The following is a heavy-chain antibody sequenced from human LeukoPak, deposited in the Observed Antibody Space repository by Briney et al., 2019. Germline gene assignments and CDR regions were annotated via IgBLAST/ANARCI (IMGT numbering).Heavy chain of an antibody. V-gene: IGHV3-11*06. D-gene: IGHD1-1*01. CDR2: ISGSNSYI. Sequence: SGGSLRLSCAASGFTFSDYYMSWIRQAPGKGLEWVSSISGSNSYIFYADSVKGRFTVSRDNAKDSLYLQMNSLRAEDTAVYYCARALTTLTYEGYWGQGTLVTVSS. CDR3: ARALTTLTYEGY. CDR1: GFTFSDYY. J-gene: IGHJ4*02.